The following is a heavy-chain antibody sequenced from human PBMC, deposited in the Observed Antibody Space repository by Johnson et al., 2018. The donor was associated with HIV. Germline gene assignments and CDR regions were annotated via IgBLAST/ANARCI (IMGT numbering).Heavy chain of an antibody. Sequence: SGGGVVQPGRSLRLSCAASRFTFSSHAMHWVRQAPGQGLEWVANIKQDGSEMYYVVSVKGRFTILRDNANNSLYVQMNSLRDEDTAVYYCATGVGAKTLTDAFDIWGQGTMVTVSS. J-gene: IGHJ3*02. CDR3: ATGVGAKTLTDAFDI. D-gene: IGHD1-26*01. V-gene: IGHV3-7*01. CDR2: IKQDGSEM. CDR1: RFTFSSHA.